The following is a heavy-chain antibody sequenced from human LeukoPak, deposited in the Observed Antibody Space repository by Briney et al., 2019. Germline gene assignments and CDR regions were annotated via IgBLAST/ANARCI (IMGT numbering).Heavy chain of an antibody. CDR2: IKQDGSEK. J-gene: IGHJ3*02. D-gene: IGHD3-22*01. V-gene: IGHV3-7*01. CDR3: ATTWDSSGYLEDAFDI. Sequence: PSETLSLTCAVYGGSFSGYYWSWIRQAPGKGLEWVANIKQDGSEKYYVDSVKGRFTISRDNAKNSLYLQMNSLRAEDTAVYYCATTWDSSGYLEDAFDIWGQGTMVTVSS. CDR1: GGSFSGYY.